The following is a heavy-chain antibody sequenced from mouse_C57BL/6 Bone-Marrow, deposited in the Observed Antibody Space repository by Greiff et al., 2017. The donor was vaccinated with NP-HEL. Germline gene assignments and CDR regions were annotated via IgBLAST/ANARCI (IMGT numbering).Heavy chain of an antibody. CDR3: ARDGIYYDYDRYFDY. J-gene: IGHJ2*01. D-gene: IGHD2-4*01. V-gene: IGHV3-6*01. CDR1: GYSITSGYY. Sequence: ESGPGLVKPSQSLSLTCSVTGYSITSGYYWNWIRQFPGNKLEWMGYISYDGSNNYNPSLKNRISITRDTSKNQFFLKLNSVTTEDTATYYCARDGIYYDYDRYFDYWGQGTTLTVSS. CDR2: ISYDGSN.